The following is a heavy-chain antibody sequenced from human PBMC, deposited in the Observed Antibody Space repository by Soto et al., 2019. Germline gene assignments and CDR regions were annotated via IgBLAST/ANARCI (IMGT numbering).Heavy chain of an antibody. D-gene: IGHD1-1*01. Sequence: QVQLVQSGAEVKKPGASLKVSCKASGYTLTGHYIHWVRQAPGQGLEWMGWINPNTGGTNYAQRFQGRVTMTRDTSISTAYMELSGLISDDTAVYYCARDWNNGYGMDVWGQGTTVTVSS. CDR2: INPNTGGT. CDR1: GYTLTGHY. J-gene: IGHJ6*02. CDR3: ARDWNNGYGMDV. V-gene: IGHV1-2*02.